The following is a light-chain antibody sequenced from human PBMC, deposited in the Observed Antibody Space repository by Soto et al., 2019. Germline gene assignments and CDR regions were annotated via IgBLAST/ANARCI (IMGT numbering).Light chain of an antibody. CDR1: QSIGSW. CDR2: DGA. Sequence: DMQLTKYPSTLSASVGDRVTMTCRASQSIGSWLAWYQHKPGRAPKLLIFDGARLESGVPSRFSGSGSGTEFTFTISSLQPEDFATYYCQQYNKFSPTFGHGTQVYIK. J-gene: IGKJ1*01. CDR3: QQYNKFSPT. V-gene: IGKV1-5*01.